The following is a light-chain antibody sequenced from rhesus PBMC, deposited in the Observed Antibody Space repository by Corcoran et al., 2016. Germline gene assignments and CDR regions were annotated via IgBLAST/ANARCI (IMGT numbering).Light chain of an antibody. CDR2: YAS. Sequence: DIQMTQSPSSLSASVGDTVTITCRASQGINNYLAWYQQKPGKAPKPLIYYASNLESGVPSRLSGSGTGTVFTLTISSLQPEDFAIYYCQQHNSYPRTFGQGTKVEIK. V-gene: IGKV1S14*01. J-gene: IGKJ1*01. CDR3: QQHNSYPRT. CDR1: QGINNY.